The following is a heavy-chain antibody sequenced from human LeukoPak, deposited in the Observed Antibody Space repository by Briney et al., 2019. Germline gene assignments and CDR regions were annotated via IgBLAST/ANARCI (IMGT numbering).Heavy chain of an antibody. J-gene: IGHJ2*01. D-gene: IGHD7-27*01. V-gene: IGHV1-2*02. CDR1: GYTFTGFY. CDR2: ISPNSGGT. CDR3: AIQPWGSGNNWYFDL. Sequence: ASVKVSCKPSGYTFTGFYIHWVRQAPGRGLEWMGWISPNSGGTDYAQRFQGRVTMTRDTSISTAYMELSSLRSDDTAVYYCAIQPWGSGNNWYFDLWGRGILVTVSS.